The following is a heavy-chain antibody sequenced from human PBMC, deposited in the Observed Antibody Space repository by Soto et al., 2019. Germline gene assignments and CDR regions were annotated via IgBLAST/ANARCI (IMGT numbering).Heavy chain of an antibody. Sequence: QVQLVESGGGVVQPGRSLRLSCSASGFTFSTYAMHWVRQAPGKGLEWVAIISYDGSNKYYADSVKGRFTISRDNSKNTLYLQMNCLRAEDTAVYYCARVPDWGQGTLVTVSS. CDR2: ISYDGSNK. J-gene: IGHJ4*02. CDR1: GFTFSTYA. V-gene: IGHV3-30-3*01. CDR3: ARVPD.